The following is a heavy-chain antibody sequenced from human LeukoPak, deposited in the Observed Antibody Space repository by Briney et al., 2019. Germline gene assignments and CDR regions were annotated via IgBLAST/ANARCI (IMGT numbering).Heavy chain of an antibody. CDR1: GYTFTSYY. J-gene: IGHJ4*02. CDR3: GTLLSNGPFDY. V-gene: IGHV1-2*02. Sequence: SVKVSCKASGYTFTSYYMHWVRQAPGQGREWMVFLYPNSGATKYAQKFQGRVTMTRDTSISTAYMELSGLRSDDTAVYYCGTLLSNGPFDYWGQGSLATVSS. CDR2: LYPNSGAT.